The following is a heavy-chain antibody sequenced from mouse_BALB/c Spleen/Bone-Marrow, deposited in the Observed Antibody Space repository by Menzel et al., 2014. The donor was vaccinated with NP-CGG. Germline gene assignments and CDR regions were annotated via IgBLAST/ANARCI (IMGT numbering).Heavy chain of an antibody. CDR2: IDPANGNT. Sequence: EVQLQHSGAELVKPGASVKLSCTASGFNIKDTYMHWVKQRPEQGLEWIGRIDPANGNTKYDPKFQGKATITADTSSNTAYLQLSSLTSEDTAVYYCARWGITTGFAYWGQGTLVTVSA. J-gene: IGHJ3*01. CDR1: GFNIKDTY. V-gene: IGHV14-3*02. CDR3: ARWGITTGFAY. D-gene: IGHD2-4*01.